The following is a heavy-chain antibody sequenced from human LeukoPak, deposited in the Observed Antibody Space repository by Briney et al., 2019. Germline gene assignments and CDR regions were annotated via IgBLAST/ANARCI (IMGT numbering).Heavy chain of an antibody. CDR3: ARGGSITYYYYYMDV. V-gene: IGHV4-4*07. D-gene: IGHD1-14*01. J-gene: IGHJ6*03. CDR1: GGSISSYY. Sequence: SETLSLTCTVTGGSISSYYWSWIRQPAGKGLEWIGRIYTSGSTNYNPSLKSRVTISVDKSENQFSLKLSSVTAADTAVYYCARGGSITYYYYYMDVWGKGTTVTVSS. CDR2: IYTSGST.